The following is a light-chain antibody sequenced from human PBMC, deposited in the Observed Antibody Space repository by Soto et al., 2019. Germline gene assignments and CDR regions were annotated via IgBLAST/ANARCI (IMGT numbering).Light chain of an antibody. CDR2: MAS. Sequence: DTVMTQSPLSLPVTPGEPASISCRSSQSLLERNGHNYLNWYLQKPGQSPQLLIYMASIRASGVPDRFSGSGSGTDFTLRISKVEVNDVAVNYIKSAPRIPALGNATKQEI. CDR1: QSLLERNGHNY. CDR3: KSAPRIPA. J-gene: IGKJ1*01. V-gene: IGKV2-28*01.